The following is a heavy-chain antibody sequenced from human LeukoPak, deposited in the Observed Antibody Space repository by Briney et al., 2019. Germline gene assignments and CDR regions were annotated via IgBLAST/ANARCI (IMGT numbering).Heavy chain of an antibody. D-gene: IGHD1-26*01. Sequence: SETLSLTCAVYGGSFSGYYWSGIRQPPGKGLEWIGEINHSGSTNYNPSLKSRVTISVDTSKNQFSLKLSSVTAADTAVYYCARGGGGYWNYWGQGTLVTVSS. J-gene: IGHJ4*02. CDR2: INHSGST. V-gene: IGHV4-34*01. CDR1: GGSFSGYY. CDR3: ARGGGGYWNY.